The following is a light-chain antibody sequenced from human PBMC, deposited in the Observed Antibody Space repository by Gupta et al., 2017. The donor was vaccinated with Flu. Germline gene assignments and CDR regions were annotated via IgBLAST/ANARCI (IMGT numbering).Light chain of an antibody. V-gene: IGLV2-8*01. CDR1: SSDVGGYNY. Sequence: QSALTQPPSASGSPGQSVTISCTGTSSDVGGYNYVSWYQQHPGKAPKLMMYEVSKRPSGVPDRFSGSKSGNTDSLTVSGLQAEDEADYYCSSYAGSNNFVVFGGGTKLTV. J-gene: IGLJ2*01. CDR3: SSYAGSNNFVV. CDR2: EVS.